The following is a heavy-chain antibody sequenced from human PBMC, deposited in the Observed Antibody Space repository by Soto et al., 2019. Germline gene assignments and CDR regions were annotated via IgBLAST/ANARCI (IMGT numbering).Heavy chain of an antibody. D-gene: IGHD1-1*01. V-gene: IGHV1-3*01. CDR1: GYTFTSYA. CDR3: AKQVPGYYYVYGLDV. J-gene: IGHJ6*02. Sequence: ASVKVSCKASGYTFTSYAMHWVRQAPGQRLEWMGWINAGNGNTKYSQKFQGRVTITRDTSASTAYMELSSLRSEDTAVYYCAKQVPGYYYVYGLDVWGQGTTVTVSS. CDR2: INAGNGNT.